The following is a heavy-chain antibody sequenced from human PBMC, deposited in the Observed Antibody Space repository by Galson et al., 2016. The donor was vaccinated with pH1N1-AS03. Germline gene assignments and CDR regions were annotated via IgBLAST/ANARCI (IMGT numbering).Heavy chain of an antibody. Sequence: SLRLSCAASGFTVSSNYMNWVRQAPGKGLEWVSVTYSGGRTYYADSVKGRFTISRDNSTNKLYLQMNSLRAEDTAVYYCAREENYGDFYYAMDVWGQGTTVTVSS. V-gene: IGHV3-53*01. D-gene: IGHD4-17*01. CDR2: TYSGGRT. CDR1: GFTVSSNY. J-gene: IGHJ6*02. CDR3: AREENYGDFYYAMDV.